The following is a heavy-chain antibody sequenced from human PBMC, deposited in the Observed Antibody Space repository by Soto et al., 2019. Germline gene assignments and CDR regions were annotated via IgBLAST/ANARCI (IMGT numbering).Heavy chain of an antibody. V-gene: IGHV3-23*01. CDR1: GFTFSSYA. CDR2: ISGSGGST. Sequence: VQLLESGGGLVQPGGSLRLSCAASGFTFSSYAMRWVRQAPGKGLEWVSAISGSGGSTYYADSVKGRFTISRDNSKNTLYLQMNSLRAEDTAVYYCAKIRSGPGYYGSGSYYASYGMDVWGQGTTVTVSS. J-gene: IGHJ6*02. CDR3: AKIRSGPGYYGSGSYYASYGMDV. D-gene: IGHD3-10*01.